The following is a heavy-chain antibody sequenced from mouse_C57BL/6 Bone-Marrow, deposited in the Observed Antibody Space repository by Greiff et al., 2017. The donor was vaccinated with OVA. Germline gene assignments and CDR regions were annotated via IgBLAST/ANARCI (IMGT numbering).Heavy chain of an antibody. J-gene: IGHJ1*03. CDR1: GYTFTGYW. CDR2: IHPNSGST. CDR3: ALYGSYWYFDV. Sequence: QVQLQQPGAELVKPGASVKLSCKASGYTFTGYWMPWVKQRPGQGLEWIGMIHPNSGSTNYNEKFKSKATLTVDKSSSTAYMQLSSLTSEDSAVYYCALYGSYWYFDVWGTGTTVTVSS. D-gene: IGHD1-1*01. V-gene: IGHV1-64*01.